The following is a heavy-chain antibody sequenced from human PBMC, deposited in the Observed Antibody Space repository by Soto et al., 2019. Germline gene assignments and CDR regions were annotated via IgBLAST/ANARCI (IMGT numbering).Heavy chain of an antibody. CDR3: ARRDTIVVDY. CDR2: INHSGST. J-gene: IGHJ4*02. CDR1: VGSFSGYY. Sequence: SESLSIGGAVYVGSFSGYYWSWIRQPPGKGLEWIGEINHSGSTNYNPSLKSRVTISVDTSKNQFSLKLSSVTAADTAVYYCARRDTIVVDYWGQGTLVTVSS. V-gene: IGHV4-34*01. D-gene: IGHD3-9*01.